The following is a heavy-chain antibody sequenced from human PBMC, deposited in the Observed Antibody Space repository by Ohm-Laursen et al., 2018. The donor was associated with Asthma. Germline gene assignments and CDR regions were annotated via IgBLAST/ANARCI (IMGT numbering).Heavy chain of an antibody. J-gene: IGHJ4*02. CDR2: IKSKTDGGTT. D-gene: IGHD1/OR15-1a*01. CDR1: GFTFSNAW. CDR3: TTFEGVYWNRDY. V-gene: IGHV3-15*01. Sequence: GSLRLSCAASGFTFSNAWMSWVRQAPGKGLEWVGRIKSKTDGGTTDYAAPVKGRFTISRDDSKNTLYLQMNSLKTEDTAVYYCTTFEGVYWNRDYWGQGTLVTVSS.